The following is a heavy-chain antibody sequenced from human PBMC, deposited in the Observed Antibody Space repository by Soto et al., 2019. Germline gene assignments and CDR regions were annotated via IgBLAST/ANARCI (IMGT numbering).Heavy chain of an antibody. CDR3: AKQPIQLWLLFDY. D-gene: IGHD5-18*01. Sequence: EVQLLESGGGLVQPGGSLRLSCTAAGFSLSSYAMSWVRQAPGKGLEWVSAISGSGGSTYYADSVKGRFTISRDNSKNTLYLQMNSLRAEDTAVYYCAKQPIQLWLLFDYWGQGTLVTVSS. CDR1: GFSLSSYA. CDR2: ISGSGGST. V-gene: IGHV3-23*01. J-gene: IGHJ4*02.